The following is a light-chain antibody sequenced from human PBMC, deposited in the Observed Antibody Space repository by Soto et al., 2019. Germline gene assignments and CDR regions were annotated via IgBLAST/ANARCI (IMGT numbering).Light chain of an antibody. V-gene: IGKV3D-15*01. CDR3: QQYNNWPPGIT. Sequence: EIVMTQSSATLSVSPGERATLSCRASRSVSSNLAWYQQKPGQAPRLLIYGASTRATGIPARFSGSGSGTEFTLTISSLQSEDFAVYYCQQYNNWPPGITFGQGTRLEIK. CDR1: RSVSSN. J-gene: IGKJ5*01. CDR2: GAS.